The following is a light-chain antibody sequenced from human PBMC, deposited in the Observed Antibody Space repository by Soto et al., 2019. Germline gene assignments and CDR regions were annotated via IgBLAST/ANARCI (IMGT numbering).Light chain of an antibody. CDR1: SSNLGSNS. J-gene: IGLJ3*02. CDR2: SDN. V-gene: IGLV1-44*01. Sequence: QSVLTQPPSASGTPGQRVTISCSGSSSNLGSNSVNWYQQVPGTAPKLLISSDNQRPSGVPDRFSGSQSGTSASLAISGLQSEDEADYFCGSYRSSNTLVVFGGGTKPPS. CDR3: GSYRSSNTLVV.